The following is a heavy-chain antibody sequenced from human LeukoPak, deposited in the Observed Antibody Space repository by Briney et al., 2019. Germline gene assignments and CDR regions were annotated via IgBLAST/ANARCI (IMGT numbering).Heavy chain of an antibody. V-gene: IGHV4-59*08. D-gene: IGHD4-23*01. CDR1: GGSISSYY. CDR3: ARLGPEVHGGNRVFDY. Sequence: PSETLSLTCTVSGGSISSYYWSWIRQPPGKGLEWIGYIYYSGSTNYNPSLKSRVTISVDTSKNQFSLKLSSVTAADTAVYYCARLGPEVHGGNRVFDYWGQGTLVTVSS. CDR2: IYYSGST. J-gene: IGHJ4*02.